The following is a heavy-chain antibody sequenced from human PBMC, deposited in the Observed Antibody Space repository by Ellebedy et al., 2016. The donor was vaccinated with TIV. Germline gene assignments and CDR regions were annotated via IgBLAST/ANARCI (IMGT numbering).Heavy chain of an antibody. CDR3: AREDSLDY. J-gene: IGHJ4*02. CDR1: GFIVSSNY. V-gene: IGHV3-66*01. CDR2: IYSGGST. Sequence: PGGSLRLSCAASGFIVSSNYMSWVRQAPGKGLEWVSIIYSGGSTYYADSVKGRFTISRDNSKNTLYLQMNSLRAEDTAVYYCAREDSLDYWGQGTLVTVSS.